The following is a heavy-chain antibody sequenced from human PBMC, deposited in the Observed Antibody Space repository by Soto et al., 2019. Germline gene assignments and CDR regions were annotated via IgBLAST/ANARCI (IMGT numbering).Heavy chain of an antibody. Sequence: GGSLRLSCAASGFTFSDYPMNWVRQAPGKGLEWVSSIRTISSAIYFADSVRGRFTISRDNARNSLYLQMTSLRDEDTAVYYCARETPAFDSWGQGTLVTVSS. CDR3: ARETPAFDS. V-gene: IGHV3-48*02. J-gene: IGHJ4*02. CDR1: GFTFSDYP. CDR2: IRTISSAI. D-gene: IGHD2-15*01.